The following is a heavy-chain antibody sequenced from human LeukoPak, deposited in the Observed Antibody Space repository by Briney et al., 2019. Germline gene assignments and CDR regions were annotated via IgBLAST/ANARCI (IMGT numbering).Heavy chain of an antibody. Sequence: ALAKVSCKASGYTFTSYGISWVRQAPGQGLEWMGWISAYNGNTNYAQKLQGRVTMTTDTSTSTAYMELRSLRSDDTAVYYCARSGGSSGWIQGLFDYWGQGTLVTVSS. CDR1: GYTFTSYG. CDR2: ISAYNGNT. D-gene: IGHD6-19*01. CDR3: ARSGGSSGWIQGLFDY. V-gene: IGHV1-18*01. J-gene: IGHJ4*02.